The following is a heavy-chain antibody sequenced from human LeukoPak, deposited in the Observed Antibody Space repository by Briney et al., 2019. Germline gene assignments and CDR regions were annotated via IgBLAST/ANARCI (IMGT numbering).Heavy chain of an antibody. V-gene: IGHV3-23*01. D-gene: IGHD2-2*01. Sequence: PGGSLRLPCAASGFTFSSYAMSWVRQAPGKGLEWVSTVSSSGGSTYYADSVKGRFTISRDNSKNTLYLQMNTLRAEDTAVYHCAKSGCNSSNCFLGWFDPWGQGILVTVSS. CDR2: VSSSGGST. CDR1: GFTFSSYA. CDR3: AKSGCNSSNCFLGWFDP. J-gene: IGHJ5*02.